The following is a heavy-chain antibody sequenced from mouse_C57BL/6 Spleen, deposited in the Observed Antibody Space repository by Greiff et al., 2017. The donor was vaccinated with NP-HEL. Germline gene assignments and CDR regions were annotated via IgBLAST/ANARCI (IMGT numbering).Heavy chain of an antibody. J-gene: IGHJ1*03. Sequence: QVQLQQPGAELVMPGASVKLSCKASGYTFTSYWMHWVKQRPGQGLEWIGEIDPSDSYTNYNQKFKGKSTLTVDKSSSTAYMQLSSLTSEDSAVYYCARDGYSSYWYFDVWGTGTTVTVSS. V-gene: IGHV1-69*01. CDR3: ARDGYSSYWYFDV. CDR1: GYTFTSYW. CDR2: IDPSDSYT. D-gene: IGHD2-3*01.